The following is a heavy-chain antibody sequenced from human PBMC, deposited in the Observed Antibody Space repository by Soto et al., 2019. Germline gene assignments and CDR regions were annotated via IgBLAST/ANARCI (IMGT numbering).Heavy chain of an antibody. V-gene: IGHV4-38-2*02. Sequence: NPSETLSLTCAVSGYSISSGYYWGWIRQPPGKGLEWIGSIYHSGSTYYNPSLKSRVTISVDTSENQFSLKLSSVTAADTAVYYCAREDSSSWYVYWGQGTLVTVSS. D-gene: IGHD6-13*01. CDR3: AREDSSSWYVY. CDR2: IYHSGST. J-gene: IGHJ4*02. CDR1: GYSISSGYY.